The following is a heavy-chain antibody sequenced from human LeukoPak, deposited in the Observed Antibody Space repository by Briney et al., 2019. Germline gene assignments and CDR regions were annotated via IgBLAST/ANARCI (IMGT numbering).Heavy chain of an antibody. CDR3: ARGPPTAQYFQH. Sequence: ASVKVSCKASGYTFTKHGISWVRQAPGQGLQWMGWINPNSGNTGYAQKFQGRITITRNTSISTVYMELSSLRSEDTAVYYCARGPPTAQYFQHWGQGTLVTVSS. V-gene: IGHV1-8*03. CDR1: GYTFTKHG. D-gene: IGHD1-1*01. J-gene: IGHJ1*01. CDR2: INPNSGNT.